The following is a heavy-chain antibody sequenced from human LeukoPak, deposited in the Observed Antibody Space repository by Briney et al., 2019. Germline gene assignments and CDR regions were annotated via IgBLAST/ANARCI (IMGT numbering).Heavy chain of an antibody. D-gene: IGHD3-3*01. CDR2: IYHSGST. Sequence: SQTLSLTCTVSGGSISSGGYYWSWIRQPPGKGLEWIGYIYHSGSTYYNPSLKSRVTISADRSKNQFSLKLSSVTAADTAVYYCARRQRITIFGVVGDAFDIWGQGTMVTVSS. V-gene: IGHV4-30-2*01. CDR1: GGSISSGGYY. CDR3: ARRQRITIFGVVGDAFDI. J-gene: IGHJ3*02.